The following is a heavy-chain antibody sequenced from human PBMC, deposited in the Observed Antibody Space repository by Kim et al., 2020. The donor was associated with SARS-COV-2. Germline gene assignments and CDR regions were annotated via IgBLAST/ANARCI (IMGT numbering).Heavy chain of an antibody. CDR2: ISAYNGNT. Sequence: ASVKVSCKASGYTFTSYGISWVRQAPGQGLEWMGWISAYNGNTNYAQKLQGRVTMTTDTSTSTAYMELRSLRSDDTAVYYCASGAYPVSIRAVYDTDHAFDIWGQGTMVTVSS. CDR1: GYTFTSYG. CDR3: ASGAYPVSIRAVYDTDHAFDI. V-gene: IGHV1-18*04. D-gene: IGHD3-22*01. J-gene: IGHJ3*02.